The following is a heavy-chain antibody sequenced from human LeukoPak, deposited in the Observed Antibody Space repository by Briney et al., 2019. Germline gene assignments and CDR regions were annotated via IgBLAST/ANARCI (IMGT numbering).Heavy chain of an antibody. D-gene: IGHD6-13*01. CDR3: ARGAEGIAAADSNFDY. V-gene: IGHV3-23*01. J-gene: IGHJ4*02. Sequence: GGSLRLSCAASGFTFSSYAMSWVRQAPGKGLEWVSAISGGGGRTNYADSVKGRFTISRDNSKNTLYLQMNSLRAEDTAVYYCARGAEGIAAADSNFDYWGQGTLVIVSS. CDR1: GFTFSSYA. CDR2: ISGGGGRT.